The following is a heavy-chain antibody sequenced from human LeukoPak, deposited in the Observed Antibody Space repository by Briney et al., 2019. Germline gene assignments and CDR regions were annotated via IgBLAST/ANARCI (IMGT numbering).Heavy chain of an antibody. V-gene: IGHV1-2*02. J-gene: IGHJ4*02. CDR2: INPNSGGT. D-gene: IGHD3-10*01. Sequence: AAVKVSCKASGYTFTGCYMHWVRQAPGQGLEWMGWINPNSGGTNYAQKFQGRVTMTRDTSISTAYMELSRLRSDDTAVYYCAREAVSITMVRGVIPYFDYWGQGTLVTVSS. CDR1: GYTFTGCY. CDR3: AREAVSITMVRGVIPYFDY.